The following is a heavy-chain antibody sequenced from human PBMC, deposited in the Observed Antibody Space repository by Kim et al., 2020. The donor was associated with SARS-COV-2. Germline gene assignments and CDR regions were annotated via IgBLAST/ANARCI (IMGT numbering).Heavy chain of an antibody. J-gene: IGHJ4*02. D-gene: IGHD1-26*01. V-gene: IGHV3-74*01. CDR3: ARGPWGAASL. Sequence: GGSLRLSCTVSGFTLSSSWLHWVRQAPGKGLAWVSRMNGEGSSPTYADPVKGRFTISSDNAKNTLLLQMDSLRVDDTAVYYCARGPWGAASLWGQGTLVT. CDR2: MNGEGSSP. CDR1: GFTLSSSW.